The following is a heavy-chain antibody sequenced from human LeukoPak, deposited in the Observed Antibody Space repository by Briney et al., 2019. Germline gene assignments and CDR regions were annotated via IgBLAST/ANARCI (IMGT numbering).Heavy chain of an antibody. CDR2: IYRSGST. D-gene: IGHD3-3*01. CDR3: ARGDWSGSYDYMDV. J-gene: IGHJ6*03. V-gene: IGHV4-39*07. CDR1: GGSISSSSYY. Sequence: SETLSLTCTVSGGSISSSSYYWGWIRQPPGKGLEWIGRIYRSGSTNYNPSLKSRVTISVDTSKNQFSLKLSSVTAADTAVYYCARGDWSGSYDYMDVWGKGTTVTISS.